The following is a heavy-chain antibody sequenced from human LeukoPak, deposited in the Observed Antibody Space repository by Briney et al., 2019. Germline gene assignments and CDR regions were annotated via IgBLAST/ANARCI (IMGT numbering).Heavy chain of an antibody. J-gene: IGHJ4*02. CDR3: ARDASGSQGY. V-gene: IGHV3-21*01. CDR1: GFTFRSYS. D-gene: IGHD1-26*01. CDR2: ISSSSSYI. Sequence: GGSLRLSCAASGFTFRSYSMNWVRQAPGKGLEWVSSISSSSSYIYYADSVKGRFTISRDNAKNSLYLQMNSLRAEDTAVYYCARDASGSQGYWGQGTLVTVSS.